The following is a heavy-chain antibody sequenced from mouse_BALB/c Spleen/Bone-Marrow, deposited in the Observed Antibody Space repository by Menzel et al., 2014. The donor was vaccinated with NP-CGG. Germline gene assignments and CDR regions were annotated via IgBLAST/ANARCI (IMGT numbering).Heavy chain of an antibody. CDR1: GFDFSRYW. CDR2: INPDSSTI. V-gene: IGHV4-1*02. Sequence: EVKLLESGGGLVQPGGSLKLSCAASGFDFSRYWMSWVRQAPGKGLEWIGEINPDSSTINYTPSLKDEFIISRDNAKNTLYLQMSKVRSEDTALYYCARLGYYGSSDYWGQGTTLTVSS. CDR3: ARLGYYGSSDY. D-gene: IGHD1-1*01. J-gene: IGHJ2*01.